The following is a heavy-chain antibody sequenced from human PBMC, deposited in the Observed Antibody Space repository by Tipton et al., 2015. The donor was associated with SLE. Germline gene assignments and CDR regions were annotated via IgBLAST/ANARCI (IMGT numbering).Heavy chain of an antibody. Sequence: TLSLTCTVSGGSIRSYYWSWIRQPPGKGLEWIGYIYYSGSTNYNPSLKSRVTISVDTSKNQFSLKLSSVTAADTAVYYCARERDIAAAGNDAFDIWGQGTMVTVSS. D-gene: IGHD6-13*01. V-gene: IGHV4-59*01. CDR2: IYYSGST. J-gene: IGHJ3*02. CDR3: ARERDIAAAGNDAFDI. CDR1: GGSIRSYY.